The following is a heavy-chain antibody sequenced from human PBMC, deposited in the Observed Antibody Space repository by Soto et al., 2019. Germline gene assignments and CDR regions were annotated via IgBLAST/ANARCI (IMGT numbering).Heavy chain of an antibody. CDR3: AKVGIVYSDAFDI. Sequence: VGSLRLSCAASGFTFSSYAMSWGRQAPGKGLEWVSAISGSGGSTYYADSVKGRFTISRDNSKNTLYLQMNSLRAEDTAVYYCAKVGIVYSDAFDIWGQGTMVTVSS. V-gene: IGHV3-23*01. CDR2: ISGSGGST. D-gene: IGHD1-26*01. CDR1: GFTFSSYA. J-gene: IGHJ3*02.